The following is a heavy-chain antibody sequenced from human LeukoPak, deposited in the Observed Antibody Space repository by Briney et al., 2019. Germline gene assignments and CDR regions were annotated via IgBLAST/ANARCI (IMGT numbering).Heavy chain of an antibody. J-gene: IGHJ4*02. Sequence: GGSLRLSCTAPGFTIGSNYMTWVRQAPGKGLEWVSVLYNNGNTYYADSVKGRFTISRDFSQNTLYLQMNGLKPEDTAVYYCARDWGSSSWDLGFFDYWGQGTLVTVSS. CDR3: ARDWGSSSWDLGFFDY. V-gene: IGHV3-66*01. D-gene: IGHD2-2*01. CDR2: LYNNGNT. CDR1: GFTIGSNY.